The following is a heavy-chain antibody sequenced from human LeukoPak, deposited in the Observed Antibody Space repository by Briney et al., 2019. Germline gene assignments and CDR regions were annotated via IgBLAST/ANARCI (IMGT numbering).Heavy chain of an antibody. V-gene: IGHV4-4*07. CDR3: ARERERGYSGYDGDYYFDY. D-gene: IGHD5-12*01. J-gene: IGHJ4*02. CDR1: GGSISSSY. CDR2: ISSSGST. Sequence: SETLSLTCTVSGGSISSSYWSWIRQPAGKGLEWIGRISSSGSTKYNPSLKSRVSMSVDTSKNQFSLKLSSVTAADTAVYYCARERERGYSGYDGDYYFDYWGQGTLVTVSS.